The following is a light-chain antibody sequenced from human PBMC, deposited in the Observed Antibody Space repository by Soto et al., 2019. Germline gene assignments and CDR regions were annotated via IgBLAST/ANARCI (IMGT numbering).Light chain of an antibody. J-gene: IGKJ4*01. CDR3: LQYYSFPLA. V-gene: IGKV1-9*01. CDR2: AAS. Sequence: TQLTQSPSALSASVGARVTITCRASQGISTDLAWYQQKPGKAPKLLIYAASTLQSGVPSRFSGSASGTDFTLTISSLQPEDFATYYCLQYYSFPLAFVGGTRVDIK. CDR1: QGISTD.